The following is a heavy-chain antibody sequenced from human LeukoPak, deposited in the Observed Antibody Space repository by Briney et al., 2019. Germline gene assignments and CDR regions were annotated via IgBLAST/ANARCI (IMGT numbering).Heavy chain of an antibody. J-gene: IGHJ4*01. CDR3: AKQPTSALAAAGTFDY. CDR2: ISGSGDST. V-gene: IGHV3-23*01. D-gene: IGHD6-13*01. Sequence: GGSLRLPCAASGFTFSSSAMSWVRQAPGKGLEWVSAISGSGDSTYYADSVKGRFTISRDNSKNTLYLQMNTLRAEDTAVYYCAKQPTSALAAAGTFDYWGHGTLVTVSS. CDR1: GFTFSSSA.